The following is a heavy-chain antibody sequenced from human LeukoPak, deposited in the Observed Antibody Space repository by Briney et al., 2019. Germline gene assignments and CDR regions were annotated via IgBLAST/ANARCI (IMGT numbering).Heavy chain of an antibody. CDR1: GGSISSSSYY. J-gene: IGHJ4*02. CDR2: INSDESIT. Sequence: PSETLSLTCTVSGGSISSSSYYWGWIRQPPGKGLVWVSRINSDESITTYADSVKGRFTISRDNAKNTLYLKMNSLRAEDTAVYYCARGLVPGFLDYWGQGTPVTVSS. CDR3: ARGLVPGFLDY. V-gene: IGHV3-74*01. D-gene: IGHD4-11*01.